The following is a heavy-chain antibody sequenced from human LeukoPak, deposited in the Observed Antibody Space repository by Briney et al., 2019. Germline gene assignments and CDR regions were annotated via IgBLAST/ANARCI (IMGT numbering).Heavy chain of an antibody. J-gene: IGHJ4*02. CDR1: GYTSTGYY. V-gene: IGHV1-2*02. D-gene: IGHD3-9*01. Sequence: GASVKVSCKASGYTSTGYYMHWVRQAPGQGLEWMGWINPNSGGTNYAQKFQGRVTMTRDTSISTAYMELSRLRSDDTAVYYCARVGGLRYFDWLRYETLDYWGQGTLVTVSS. CDR3: ARVGGLRYFDWLRYETLDY. CDR2: INPNSGGT.